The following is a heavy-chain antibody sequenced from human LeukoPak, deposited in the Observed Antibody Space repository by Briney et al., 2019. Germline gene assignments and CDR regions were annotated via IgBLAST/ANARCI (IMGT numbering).Heavy chain of an antibody. J-gene: IGHJ4*02. D-gene: IGHD3-22*01. V-gene: IGHV4-4*07. CDR1: SSSLDTYY. CDR2: IYTSGTT. CDR3: AGEMYYYDTTGYYLTSGAYYFDS. Sequence: PSETLSLTCTVSSSSLDTYYWSWIRQPAGKGLEWIGRIYTSGTTNYNPSLKSRVTMSVDTSRNHFSLKLSSVTAADTAIYFCAGEMYYYDTTGYYLTSGAYYFDSWGQGTLVTVSS.